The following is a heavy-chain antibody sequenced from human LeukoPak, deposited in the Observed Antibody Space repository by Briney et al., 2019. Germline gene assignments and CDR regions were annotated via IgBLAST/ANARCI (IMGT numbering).Heavy chain of an antibody. CDR3: AISGGYWAWAH. CDR2: ITSSDSTT. Sequence: GGSLRLSCVASGFTFSSYEMNWVRQAPGKGLEWLSYITSSDSTTHYADSVKGRFTISRDNSKNTLYLQMNSLRAEDTAVYYCAISGGYWAWAHWGQGTLVTVSS. D-gene: IGHD1-26*01. CDR1: GFTFSSYE. J-gene: IGHJ4*02. V-gene: IGHV3-48*03.